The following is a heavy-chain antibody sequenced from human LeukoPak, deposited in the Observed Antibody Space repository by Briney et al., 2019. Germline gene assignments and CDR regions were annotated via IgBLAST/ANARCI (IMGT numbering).Heavy chain of an antibody. Sequence: PSETLSLTCAVYGGSSSGYYWSWIRQPPGKGLEWIGEINHSGSTNYNPSLKSRVTISLDTSKNQFSLRLSSVTAADTAVYYCARETRLHSGSYSNDAFDIWGQGTMVTVSS. CDR1: GGSSSGYY. CDR3: ARETRLHSGSYSNDAFDI. V-gene: IGHV4-34*01. CDR2: INHSGST. J-gene: IGHJ3*02. D-gene: IGHD1-26*01.